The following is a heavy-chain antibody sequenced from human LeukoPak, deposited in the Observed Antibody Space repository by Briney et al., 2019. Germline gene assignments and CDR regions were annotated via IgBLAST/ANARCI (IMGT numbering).Heavy chain of an antibody. Sequence: PGGSLRLSCAASGFTFDDYAMHWVRQAPGKGLEWVSLISGDGGSTYYADCVKGRFTGSRDNSKNSLYLHMSSLRTEDTALFYCAKDTIPYGRSYYYMDVWGKGTTVTVSS. CDR2: ISGDGGST. CDR1: GFTFDDYA. CDR3: AKDTIPYGRSYYYMDV. J-gene: IGHJ6*03. D-gene: IGHD3-10*01. V-gene: IGHV3-43*02.